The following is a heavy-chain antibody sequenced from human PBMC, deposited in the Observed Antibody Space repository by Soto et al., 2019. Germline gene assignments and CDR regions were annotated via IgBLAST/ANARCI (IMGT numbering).Heavy chain of an antibody. CDR3: LRIVGGPASSTHY. CDR2: ISSSGTTI. J-gene: IGHJ4*02. D-gene: IGHD2-2*01. V-gene: IGHV3-48*03. CDR1: EFTFSSYE. Sequence: GGSLRLSCVASEFTFSSYEMNWVRQAPGKGLEWVSYISSSGTTIYYTDSVKGRFTISRDNAKKSLYLQMNSLRAEDTAVYYCLRIVGGPASSTHYWGKGILVTVSS.